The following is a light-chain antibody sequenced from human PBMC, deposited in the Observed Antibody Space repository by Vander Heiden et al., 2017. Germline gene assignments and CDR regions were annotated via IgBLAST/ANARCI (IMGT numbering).Light chain of an antibody. CDR3: QQSYSTPRT. CDR2: AGS. J-gene: IGKJ2*02. CDR1: QSIRNY. Sequence: DIQMTQSPSSLSASIGDRVTITCRASQSIRNYLKWYQQKPGTAPKLLIYAGSSLQSGVPSRFSGSGSGTDYTLTISSLQPEDFATYYCQQSYSTPRTFGQGTKLEIK. V-gene: IGKV1-39*01.